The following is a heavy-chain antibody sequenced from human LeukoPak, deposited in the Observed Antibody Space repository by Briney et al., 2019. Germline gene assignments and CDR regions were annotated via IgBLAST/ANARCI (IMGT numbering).Heavy chain of an antibody. CDR2: IYYTGST. CDR1: GXSIRSYY. J-gene: IGHJ5*02. V-gene: IGHV4-59*08. CDR3: ARHHTIGANWFDP. D-gene: IGHD3-9*01. Sequence: PSETLSLTCTVSGXSIRSYYWSWIRQPPGKGLEWIGYIYYTGSTNYNPSFKSRVTISVDTSKNQFSLKLSSVTAADTAVYYCARHHTIGANWFDPWGQGTLVTVSS.